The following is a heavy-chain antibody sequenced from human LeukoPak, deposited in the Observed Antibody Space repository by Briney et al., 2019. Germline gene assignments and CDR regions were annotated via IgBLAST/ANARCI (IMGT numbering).Heavy chain of an antibody. J-gene: IGHJ4*02. V-gene: IGHV3-7*04. CDR3: AREYYASGTHDF. CDR2: IKQDGSPK. Sequence: GGSLRLSCAASGFTFSSYCMTWVRQAPGKGLEWVANIKQDGSPKHYVGSVQGRFTISRDNSKTSLYLQMNSLRAEDTAVYYCAREYYASGTHDFWGQGTLVTVSS. D-gene: IGHD3-10*01. CDR1: GFTFSSYC.